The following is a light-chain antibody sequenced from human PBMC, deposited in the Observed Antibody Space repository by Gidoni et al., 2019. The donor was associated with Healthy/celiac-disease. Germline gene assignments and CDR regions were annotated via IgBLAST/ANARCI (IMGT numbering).Light chain of an antibody. J-gene: IGKJ1*01. CDR1: QSISSY. V-gene: IGKV1-39*01. Sequence: DLQMTQSPSSLSASVGDRVTITCRASQSISSYVNWYQQKPGKAPKLLIYAASSLQSGVPSRFSGSGSGTDFTLTISSLQPEDFATYYCQQSYSTPPTFGQGTKVEIK. CDR2: AAS. CDR3: QQSYSTPPT.